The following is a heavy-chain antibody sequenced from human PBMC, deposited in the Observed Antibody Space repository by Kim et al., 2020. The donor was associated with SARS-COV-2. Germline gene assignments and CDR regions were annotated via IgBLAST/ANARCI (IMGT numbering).Heavy chain of an antibody. Sequence: SETLSLTCSVSGGSISSSSYYWGWVRQPPGKGLEWVADIYYTGSTYYNPSLKSRVTISVDTSKNQFSLKLSSVTAADTAVYYCARDRGSRDGYLIGYFDLWGRGTNVSVSS. CDR1: GGSISSSSYY. D-gene: IGHD3-10*01. J-gene: IGHJ2*01. CDR2: IYYTGST. V-gene: IGHV4-39*07. CDR3: ARDRGSRDGYLIGYFDL.